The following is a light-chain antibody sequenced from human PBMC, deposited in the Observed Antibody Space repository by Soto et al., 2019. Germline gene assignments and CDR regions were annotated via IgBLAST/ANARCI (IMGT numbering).Light chain of an antibody. V-gene: IGKV3-15*01. Sequence: EIVMTQSPATLSVSPGGRATLSCRASQSISDTLAWYQQKPGQAPRLLIYGASTRAPGFPARFSGSGSGTDFTPTISSLQSEDFVVYYCQQYNNWPWTFGQGTKVEIK. CDR3: QQYNNWPWT. CDR2: GAS. CDR1: QSISDT. J-gene: IGKJ1*01.